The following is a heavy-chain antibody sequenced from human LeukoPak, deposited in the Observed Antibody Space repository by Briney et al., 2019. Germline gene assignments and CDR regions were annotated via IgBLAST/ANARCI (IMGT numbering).Heavy chain of an antibody. V-gene: IGHV4-39*01. CDR3: ARSRITIFGVVTP. J-gene: IGHJ5*02. CDR1: RGSISSSSYY. Sequence: PSETLSLTCTEPRGSISSSSYYWGWIRQPPGKGLEWIGSIYYSGSTYYNPSLKSRVTISVDTAKNQFSLKLSSVTAADTAVYYCARSRITIFGVVTPWGQGTLVTVSS. CDR2: IYYSGST. D-gene: IGHD3-3*01.